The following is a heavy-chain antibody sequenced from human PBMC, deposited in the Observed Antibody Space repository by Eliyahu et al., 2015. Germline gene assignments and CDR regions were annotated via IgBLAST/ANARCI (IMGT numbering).Heavy chain of an antibody. CDR3: AHLVVVAATRIHWFDP. J-gene: IGHJ5*02. Sequence: QITLKESGPTLVKXTQTLTLTCTXSGFSLSTSGVGVGWIRQPPGKALEWLALIYWDDDKRYSPSLKSRLTITKDTSKNQVVLTMTNMDPVDTATYYCAHLVVVAATRIHWFDPWGQGXLVTVSS. CDR2: IYWDDDK. V-gene: IGHV2-5*02. D-gene: IGHD2-15*01. CDR1: GFSLSTSGVG.